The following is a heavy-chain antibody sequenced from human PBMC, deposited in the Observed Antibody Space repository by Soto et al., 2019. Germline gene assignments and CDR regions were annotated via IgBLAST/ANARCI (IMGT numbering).Heavy chain of an antibody. D-gene: IGHD5-12*01. CDR3: ARGPRDGYKSYYYYGTDV. V-gene: IGHV4-34*01. CDR1: GGSFSGCY. CDR2: INHSGST. J-gene: IGHJ6*02. Sequence: QVQLQQWGAGLLKPSETLSLTCAVYGGSFSGCYWSWIRQPPGKGREWSGEINHSGSTNYNPSTKSRVTISVDKSKNHSSLELSSVTAADTAVYYCARGPRDGYKSYYYYGTDVWGQGTTVTVSS.